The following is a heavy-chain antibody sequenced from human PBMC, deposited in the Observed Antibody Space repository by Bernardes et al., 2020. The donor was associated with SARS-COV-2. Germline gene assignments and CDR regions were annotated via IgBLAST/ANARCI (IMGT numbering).Heavy chain of an antibody. CDR2: IKGNGSQR. CDR1: GFTISSYW. Sequence: GGSLRLSCAASGFTISSYWMSWVRQAPGKGLEWVANIKGNGSQRSYVDSVRGRFTISRDNAKNLLYLQMNSLRAEDTAVYYCVRIDDVTSRDYWGQGTLVTVSS. CDR3: VRIDDVTSRDY. V-gene: IGHV3-7*01. J-gene: IGHJ4*02. D-gene: IGHD4-17*01.